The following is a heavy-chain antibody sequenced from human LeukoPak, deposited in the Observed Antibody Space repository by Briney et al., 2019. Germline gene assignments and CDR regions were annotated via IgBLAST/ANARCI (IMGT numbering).Heavy chain of an antibody. CDR3: ARTTDYYDSSGYYNEGRIWFDP. D-gene: IGHD3-22*01. V-gene: IGHV4-30-2*01. CDR2: IYHSGST. CDR1: GGSISTGGYS. J-gene: IGHJ5*02. Sequence: SQTLSLTCAVSGGSISTGGYSWSWVRQPPGKGLESIGYIYHSGSTYYNPSLKSRVTISVDRSKNQFSLKLSSVTAADTAVYYCARTTDYYDSSGYYNEGRIWFDPWGQGTLVTVSS.